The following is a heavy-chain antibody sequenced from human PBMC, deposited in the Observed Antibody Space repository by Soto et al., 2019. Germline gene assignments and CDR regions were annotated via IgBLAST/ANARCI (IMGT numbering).Heavy chain of an antibody. CDR3: ARVPTLYDSRARYYFDY. CDR2: ISAYNGNT. CDR1: GYTFTSYG. J-gene: IGHJ4*02. D-gene: IGHD3-22*01. V-gene: IGHV1-18*01. Sequence: QVPLVQSGAEVKKPGASVKVSCKASGYTFTSYGISWVRQAPGQGLEWMGWISAYNGNTNYAQKLQGRVTMTTDTSTSTAYMELRSLRSDDTAVYYCARVPTLYDSRARYYFDYWGQGTLVTVSS.